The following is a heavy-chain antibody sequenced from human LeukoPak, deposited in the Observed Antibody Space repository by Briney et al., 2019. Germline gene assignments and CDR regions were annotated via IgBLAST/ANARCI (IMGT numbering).Heavy chain of an antibody. D-gene: IGHD5-24*01. CDR2: IYHSGST. CDR3: ASGGYNYSFDY. Sequence: SETLSLTCAVYGGSFSGYYWSWIRQPPGKGLEWIGYIYHSGSTYYNPSLKSRVTISVDRSKNQFSLKLSSVTAADTAVYYCASGGYNYSFDYWGQGTLVTVSS. V-gene: IGHV4-34*01. CDR1: GGSFSGYY. J-gene: IGHJ4*02.